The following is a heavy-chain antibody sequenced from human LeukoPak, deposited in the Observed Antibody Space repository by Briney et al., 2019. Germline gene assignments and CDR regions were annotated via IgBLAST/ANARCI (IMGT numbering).Heavy chain of an antibody. CDR1: GGSISSSSYY. V-gene: IGHV4-39*01. CDR3: ARHYGGLVTPD. Sequence: SETLSLTCTVSGGSISSSSYYWSWIRQPPGKGLERIGEINHSGSTNYNPSLKSRVTISVDTSKNQFSLKLSSVTAADTAVYYCARHYGGLVTPDWGPGALVTVSS. D-gene: IGHD3/OR15-3a*01. J-gene: IGHJ4*02. CDR2: INHSGST.